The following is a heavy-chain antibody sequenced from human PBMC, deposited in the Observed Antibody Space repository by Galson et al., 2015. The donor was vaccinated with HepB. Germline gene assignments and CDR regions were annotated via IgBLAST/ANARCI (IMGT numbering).Heavy chain of an antibody. Sequence: CAISGDSVSSNSAAWNWLRQSPSRGLEWLGWTYYRSKWYTDYAVSVRSRITINPDTSRNQFSLQLNSVTPEDTAVYYCARGWRYVMDVWGQGTTVTVSS. J-gene: IGHJ6*02. V-gene: IGHV6-1*01. CDR1: GDSVSSNSAA. CDR3: ARGWRYVMDV. D-gene: IGHD2-15*01. CDR2: TYYRSKWYT.